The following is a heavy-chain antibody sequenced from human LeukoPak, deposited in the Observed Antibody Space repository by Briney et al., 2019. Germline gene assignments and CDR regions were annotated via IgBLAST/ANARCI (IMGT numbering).Heavy chain of an antibody. Sequence: PGGSLRLSCAASGFTFSSYSMNWVRQAPGKGLEWVSSISSSSSYIYYADSVKGRFTISRDNAKNSLYLQMNSLRAEDTAVYYCARDNYGSDYYYGMDVRGQGTTVTVSS. CDR2: ISSSSSYI. J-gene: IGHJ6*02. D-gene: IGHD4-11*01. CDR1: GFTFSSYS. CDR3: ARDNYGSDYYYGMDV. V-gene: IGHV3-21*01.